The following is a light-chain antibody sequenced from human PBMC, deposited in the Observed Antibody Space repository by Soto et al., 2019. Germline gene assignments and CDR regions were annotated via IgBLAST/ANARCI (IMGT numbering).Light chain of an antibody. CDR3: QQLNTYPLT. Sequence: DIQLTQSPSFLSASVGNRVTITCRASQGISSYLAWYQQKPGKAPKLLIYAASTLQSGVPSRFSGSESGTEFTLTISSLQPEEFATYYCQQLNTYPLTVGGGTKVDIK. V-gene: IGKV1-9*01. CDR2: AAS. CDR1: QGISSY. J-gene: IGKJ4*01.